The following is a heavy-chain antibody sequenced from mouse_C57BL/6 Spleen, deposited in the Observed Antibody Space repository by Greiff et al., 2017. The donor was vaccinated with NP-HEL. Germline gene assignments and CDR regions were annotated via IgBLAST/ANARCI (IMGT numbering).Heavy chain of an antibody. CDR2: IYPGSGCT. J-gene: IGHJ3*01. V-gene: IGHV1-55*01. CDR1: GYTFTSYW. CDR3: ARSGTNWGLFAY. D-gene: IGHD4-1*01. Sequence: VQLQQSGAELVKPGASVKMSCKASGYTFTSYWITWVKQRPGQGLEWIGDIYPGSGCTNYNEKFKSKATLTVDTSSSTAYMQLSSLTSEDSAVYYCARSGTNWGLFAYWGQGTLVTVSA.